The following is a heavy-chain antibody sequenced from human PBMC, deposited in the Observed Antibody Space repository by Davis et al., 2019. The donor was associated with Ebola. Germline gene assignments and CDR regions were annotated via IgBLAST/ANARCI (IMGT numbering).Heavy chain of an antibody. D-gene: IGHD1-1*01. CDR3: ASGPTTY. Sequence: GGSLRLSCAASGFSFRTYWMSWVRQAPGKGLEWPANIKEDGSEKFYVDSLKGRFAISRDNSKNTLYLQMNSLRAEDTAVYYCASGPTTYWGQGTLVTVSS. CDR1: GFSFRTYW. CDR2: IKEDGSEK. V-gene: IGHV3-7*03. J-gene: IGHJ4*02.